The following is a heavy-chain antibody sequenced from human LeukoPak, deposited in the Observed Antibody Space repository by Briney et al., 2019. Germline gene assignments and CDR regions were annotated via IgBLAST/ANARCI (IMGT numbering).Heavy chain of an antibody. V-gene: IGHV3-21*01. CDR1: GFTFSSYS. CDR3: ARDGDYGDYVDY. D-gene: IGHD4-17*01. CDR2: ISSSSYI. J-gene: IGHJ4*02. Sequence: GGSLRLSCAASGFTFSSYSMNWVRQAPGKGLEWVSSISSSSYIYYADSVEGRFTISRGNAKNSLYLQMNSLRAEDTAVYYCARDGDYGDYVDYWGQGTLVTASS.